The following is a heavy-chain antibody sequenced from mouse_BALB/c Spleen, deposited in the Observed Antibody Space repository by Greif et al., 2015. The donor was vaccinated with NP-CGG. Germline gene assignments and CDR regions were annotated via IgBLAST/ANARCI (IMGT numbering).Heavy chain of an antibody. CDR1: GYSITSGYY. V-gene: IGHV3-6*02. Sequence: EVQLQQSGPGLVKPSQSLSLTCSVTGYSITSGYYWNWIRQFPGNKLGWMGYISYDGSNNYNPSLKNRISITRDTSKNQFFLKLNSVTTEDTATYYCASYYGSSYFDYWGQGTTLTVSS. CDR2: ISYDGSN. CDR3: ASYYGSSYFDY. D-gene: IGHD1-1*01. J-gene: IGHJ2*01.